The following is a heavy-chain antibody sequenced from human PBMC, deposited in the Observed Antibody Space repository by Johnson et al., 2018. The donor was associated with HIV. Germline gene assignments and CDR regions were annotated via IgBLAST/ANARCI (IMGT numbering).Heavy chain of an antibody. CDR1: RFTFKTYT. CDR2: IYSGGNT. J-gene: IGHJ3*02. CDR3: ARSGGYPNAFDM. V-gene: IGHV3-66*01. Sequence: EVQLVESGGGLVQPGGCLRLSCAASRFTFKTYTMHWVRQAPGKGLEWVSVIYSGGNTYYADSVKGRFTISRDKSKNSLFLQMNSLRVEDTAVYYCARSGGYPNAFDMWGQGTMVSVSS. D-gene: IGHD6-13*01.